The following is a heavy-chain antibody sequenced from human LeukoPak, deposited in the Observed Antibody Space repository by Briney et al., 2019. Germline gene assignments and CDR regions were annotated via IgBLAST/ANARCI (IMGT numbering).Heavy chain of an antibody. CDR1: GFTFNRFG. J-gene: IGHJ4*02. V-gene: IGHV3-64*05. D-gene: IGHD6-6*01. CDR2: INTNGANT. Sequence: GGSLRLSCATSGFTFNRFGMHWVRQAPGKGLEYVSSINTNGANTYYADSVKGRFAISRDNSRNTVYVQMNSLTPEDTAVYYCVKGLDYSSSQMDSWGQGTLVTVSS. CDR3: VKGLDYSSSQMDS.